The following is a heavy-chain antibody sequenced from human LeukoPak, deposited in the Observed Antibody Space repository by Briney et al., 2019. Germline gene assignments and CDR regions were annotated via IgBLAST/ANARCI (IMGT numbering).Heavy chain of an antibody. CDR3: ARVADYTVRGFWDY. D-gene: IGHD3-3*01. V-gene: IGHV3-23*01. CDR1: GFTFSNYA. CDR2: ISGGGGST. J-gene: IGHJ4*02. Sequence: GGSLRLSCAASGFTFSNYAMSWVRQAPGKGLEWVSGISGGGGSTYYADSVKGRFSISRDKSKNTLYLQMNSLRVEDTAVYYCARVADYTVRGFWDYWGQGTLVTVSS.